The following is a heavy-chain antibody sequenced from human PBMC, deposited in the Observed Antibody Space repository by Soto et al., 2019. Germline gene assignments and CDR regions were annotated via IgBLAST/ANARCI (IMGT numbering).Heavy chain of an antibody. CDR2: IRNKSKGETT. J-gene: IGHJ4*02. Sequence: EVQLVASGGDLVQPGGSLRLSCVASGFSLSDHYMDWVRQAPGKGLEWVGRIRNKSKGETTDYAASVRGRFTISRDDSMYSTYLQMAGLTTEDAAVYDCADVRRSRYYQPWGQGTLVTVSS. CDR3: ADVRRSRYYQP. CDR1: GFSLSDHY. D-gene: IGHD3-3*01. V-gene: IGHV3-72*01.